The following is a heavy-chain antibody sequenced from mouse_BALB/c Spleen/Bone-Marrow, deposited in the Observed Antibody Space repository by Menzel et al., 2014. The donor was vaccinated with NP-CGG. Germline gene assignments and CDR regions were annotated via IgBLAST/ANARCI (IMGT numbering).Heavy chain of an antibody. CDR3: ARHEDGYYDAMDY. Sequence: EVQVVESGGGLVQPGGSRKLSCAASGFAFSSYDMSWVRQTPEKRLEWVAYISSGGGSTYYPDTVKGRFTISRDNAENTLYLQMSSLKSEDTAMYYCARHEDGYYDAMDYWGQGTSVTVSS. J-gene: IGHJ4*01. CDR1: GFAFSSYD. V-gene: IGHV5-12-1*01. D-gene: IGHD2-3*01. CDR2: ISSGGGST.